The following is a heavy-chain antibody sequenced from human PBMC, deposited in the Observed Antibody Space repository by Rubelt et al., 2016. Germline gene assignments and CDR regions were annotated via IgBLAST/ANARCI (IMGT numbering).Heavy chain of an antibody. CDR3: ARGPYNWNDAYYYYGMDV. CDR1: GGSFSGYY. Sequence: QVQLQQWGAGLLKPSETLSLTCAVYGGSFSGYYWSWIRQPPGKGLEWIGEINHSGSTNYIPSLKILFTISVYTSKNPFSLKRSFVTAADTAVYDCARGPYNWNDAYYYYGMDVWGQGTTVTVSS. D-gene: IGHD1-1*01. V-gene: IGHV4-34*01. J-gene: IGHJ6*02. CDR2: INHSGST.